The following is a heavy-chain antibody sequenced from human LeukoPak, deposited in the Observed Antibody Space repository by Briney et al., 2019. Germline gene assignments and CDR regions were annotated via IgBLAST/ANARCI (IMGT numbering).Heavy chain of an antibody. CDR3: AGLYYYMDV. CDR1: GGSISSHY. D-gene: IGHD3-22*01. V-gene: IGHV4-4*07. Sequence: SETLSLTCTVSGGSISSHYWSWIRQPAGKGLEWIGRISTSGSTNYNPSLKSRVTMSVDTYKNQFSLKLNSVTAADTAVYYCAGLYYYMDVWGKGTTVTVSS. J-gene: IGHJ6*03. CDR2: ISTSGST.